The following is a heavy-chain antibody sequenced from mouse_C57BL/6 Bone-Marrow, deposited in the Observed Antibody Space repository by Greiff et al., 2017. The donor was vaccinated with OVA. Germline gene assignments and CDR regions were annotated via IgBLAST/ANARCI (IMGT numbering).Heavy chain of an antibody. Sequence: VQLQQSGAELVKPGASVPLSCPSSGSTFPEYTIPWVKQRSGQGLEWIGWFYPGSGSIKYNEKFKDKATLTADKSSSTVYMELSRLTSEDSAVYFCARHEDYYGSSLFAYWGQGTLVTVSA. V-gene: IGHV1-62-2*01. CDR2: FYPGSGSI. CDR3: ARHEDYYGSSLFAY. J-gene: IGHJ3*01. D-gene: IGHD1-1*01. CDR1: GSTFPEYT.